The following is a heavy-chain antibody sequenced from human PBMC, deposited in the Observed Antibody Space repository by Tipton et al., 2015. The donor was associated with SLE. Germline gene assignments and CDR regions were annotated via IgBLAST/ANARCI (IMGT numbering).Heavy chain of an antibody. J-gene: IGHJ4*02. Sequence: LRLSCAVYGGSFSSYFWSWIRQPPGKGLEWIGEINRSRSANYNPSLKSRVTISADTSKNQFSLKLRSVTAADTAVYYCALDGGTESAFDYWGQGTLVTVSS. CDR2: INRSRSA. D-gene: IGHD1-7*01. CDR3: ALDGGTESAFDY. CDR1: GGSFSSYF. V-gene: IGHV4-34*01.